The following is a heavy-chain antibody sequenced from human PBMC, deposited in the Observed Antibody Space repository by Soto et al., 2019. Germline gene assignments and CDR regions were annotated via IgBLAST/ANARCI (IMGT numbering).Heavy chain of an antibody. D-gene: IGHD6-13*01. Sequence: GGSLRLSCAVSGFTFSDYYMTWIRQAPGKGLEWVSYISSSTSHTNYADSVKGRFTISRDNAKNSLFLQMNSLRAEDTAVYYCARGRGAAADYFDFWAQGTLVTVSS. V-gene: IGHV3-11*05. CDR1: GFTFSDYY. CDR2: ISSSTSHT. J-gene: IGHJ4*02. CDR3: ARGRGAAADYFDF.